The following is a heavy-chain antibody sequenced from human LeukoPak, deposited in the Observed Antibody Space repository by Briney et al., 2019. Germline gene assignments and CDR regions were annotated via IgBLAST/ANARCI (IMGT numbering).Heavy chain of an antibody. J-gene: IGHJ4*02. V-gene: IGHV4-38-2*01. Sequence: PSETLSLTCAVSGYSINSGYFWGWIRRPPGKGLEWIGTIDHSGSTYYNPSLKSRVTISVDTSKDQFSLTLTSVTAADTAFYYCARNGGYGRFDYWGQGTLVTVSS. CDR2: IDHSGST. CDR3: ARNGGYGRFDY. D-gene: IGHD1-26*01. CDR1: GYSINSGYF.